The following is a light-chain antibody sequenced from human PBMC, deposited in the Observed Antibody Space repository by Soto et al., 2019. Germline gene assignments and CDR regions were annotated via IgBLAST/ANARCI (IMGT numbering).Light chain of an antibody. CDR2: DKS. CDR3: LLDYTGARPVV. V-gene: IGLV7-46*01. Sequence: QAMLTQEPSLTSSPGCTFTLTFGSSTGYVTSGHWPYWFQQKPGQAPRKLIYDKSNKHSWTPARFSGSLLGGKAALNLSGAKPEDEAYYYCLLDYTGARPVVFGGWTKVTVL. J-gene: IGLJ2*01. CDR1: TGYVTSGHW.